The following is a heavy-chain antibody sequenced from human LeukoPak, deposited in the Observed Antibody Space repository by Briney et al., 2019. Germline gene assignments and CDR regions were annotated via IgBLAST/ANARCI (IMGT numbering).Heavy chain of an antibody. J-gene: IGHJ4*02. CDR2: INQDGSVK. CDR3: ARVISNFVSSPFDY. CDR1: EFTFSSYY. Sequence: EGSLRLSCAASEFTFSSYYMSWVRQAPGKGLEWVANINQDGSVKYFVDSVKGRFTISRDNAKNSLYLQMNSLRAEDTAVYYCARVISNFVSSPFDYWGQGTLVTVSS. V-gene: IGHV3-7*01. D-gene: IGHD3-16*01.